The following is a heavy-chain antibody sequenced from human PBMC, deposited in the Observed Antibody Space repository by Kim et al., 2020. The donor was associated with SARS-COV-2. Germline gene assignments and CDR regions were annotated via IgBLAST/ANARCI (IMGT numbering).Heavy chain of an antibody. J-gene: IGHJ4*02. D-gene: IGHD2-2*02. CDR3: AKSITTSCYTSIDY. V-gene: IGHV3-23*01. Sequence: ADSGKGRFTISRDNSKSTWYLKMNSLRAEDTAVYYCAKSITTSCYTSIDYWGQGTLVTVSS.